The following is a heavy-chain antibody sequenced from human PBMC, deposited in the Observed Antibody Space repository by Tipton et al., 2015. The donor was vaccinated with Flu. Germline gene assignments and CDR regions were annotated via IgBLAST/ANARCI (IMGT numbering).Heavy chain of an antibody. D-gene: IGHD3-16*01. CDR1: GGSISSSSHY. Sequence: LRLSCTVSGGSISSSSHYWGWIRQAPVRGLEWVGSIYYTGYPYYNSSLKSRLAMSIDTSKKQFSLRLSSVTAADTAVYYCAKVLFGWVESWAQGTLVTVSS. V-gene: IGHV4-39*07. CDR2: IYYTGYP. J-gene: IGHJ5*01. CDR3: AKVLFGWVES.